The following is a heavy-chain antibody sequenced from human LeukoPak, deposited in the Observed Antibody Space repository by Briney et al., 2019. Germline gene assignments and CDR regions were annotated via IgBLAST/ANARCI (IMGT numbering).Heavy chain of an antibody. CDR1: GGSIVSYY. J-gene: IGHJ4*02. V-gene: IGHV4-59*01. CDR3: ARGWKDYGGNEYFDY. CDR2: IYYTGTT. D-gene: IGHD4-23*01. Sequence: SETLSLTCTVSGGSIVSYYWGWIRQPPGKGLEYIGYIYYTGTTNYNPSLKSRVTISVDTSKNQFSLKLTSVTAADTAMYYCARGWKDYGGNEYFDYWGQGTLVTVSS.